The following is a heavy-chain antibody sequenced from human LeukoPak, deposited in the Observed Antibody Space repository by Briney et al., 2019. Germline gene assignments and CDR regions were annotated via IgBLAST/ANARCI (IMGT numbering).Heavy chain of an antibody. CDR2: INGNSVNI. Sequence: INGNSVNIHYVDSVKGRVTISRDNSKNTLYLQMNSLRAEATAVYYCAKGLNTNWFDHWGQGTLVTVSS. V-gene: IGHV3-23*01. CDR3: AKGLNTNWFDH. J-gene: IGHJ5*02.